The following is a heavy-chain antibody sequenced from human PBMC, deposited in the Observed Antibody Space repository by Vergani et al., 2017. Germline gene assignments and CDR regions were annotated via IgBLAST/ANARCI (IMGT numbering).Heavy chain of an antibody. J-gene: IGHJ6*02. CDR2: ISGHGDNI. Sequence: EVQLLDSGGGLVQPGGSLRLSCAASGFTFSTYATSWVRQAPGKGLEWVSAISGHGDNIFYADSVKGRFTISRDNSKNTLFLQMNSLRVEDTAIYYCAKKHCSSTSCPFDSWGQGTTVTVSS. CDR1: GFTFSTYA. CDR3: AKKHCSSTSCPFDS. V-gene: IGHV3-23*01. D-gene: IGHD2-2*01.